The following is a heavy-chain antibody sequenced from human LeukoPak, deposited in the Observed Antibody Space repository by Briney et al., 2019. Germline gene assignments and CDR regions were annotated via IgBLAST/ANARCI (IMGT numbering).Heavy chain of an antibody. D-gene: IGHD4-23*01. CDR3: ARDLYGGKGDY. V-gene: IGHV3-74*01. CDR1: GFTFSSYW. CDR2: INSDGSST. Sequence: PGGSLRLSCAASGFTFSSYWMHWVRQAPGKGLVWVSRINSDGSSTNYADSVNGRFTISRDNGKNTVYLQMDSLRADDTAVYYCARDLYGGKGDYWGQGTLVTVSS. J-gene: IGHJ4*02.